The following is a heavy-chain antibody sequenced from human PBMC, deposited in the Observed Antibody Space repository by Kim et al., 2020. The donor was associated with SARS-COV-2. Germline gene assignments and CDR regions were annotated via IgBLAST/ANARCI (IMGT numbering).Heavy chain of an antibody. CDR3: ARGRGAGHHAFDI. Sequence: SETLSLTCAVYGGSFSGYYWSWIRQPPGKGLEWIGEINHSGSTNYNPSLKSRVTISVDTSKNQFSLKLSSVTAADTAVYYCARGRGAGHHAFDIWGQGTMVTVSS. CDR2: INHSGST. V-gene: IGHV4-34*01. J-gene: IGHJ3*02. D-gene: IGHD3-10*01. CDR1: GGSFSGYY.